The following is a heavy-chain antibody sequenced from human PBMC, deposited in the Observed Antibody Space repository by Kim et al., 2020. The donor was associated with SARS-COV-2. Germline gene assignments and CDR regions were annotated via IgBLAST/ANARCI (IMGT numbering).Heavy chain of an antibody. J-gene: IGHJ6*02. Sequence: GGSLRLSCAASGFTFSSYAMHWVRQAPGKGLEWVAVISYDGSNKYYADSVKGRFTISRDNSKNTLYLQMNSLRAEDTAVYYCARDGLDIVVVVAATHYYYGMDVWGQGTTVTVSS. CDR2: ISYDGSNK. CDR3: ARDGLDIVVVVAATHYYYGMDV. CDR1: GFTFSSYA. D-gene: IGHD2-15*01. V-gene: IGHV3-30*04.